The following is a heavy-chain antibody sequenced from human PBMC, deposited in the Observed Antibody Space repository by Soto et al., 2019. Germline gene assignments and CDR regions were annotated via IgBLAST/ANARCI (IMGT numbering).Heavy chain of an antibody. Sequence: SETLSLTCAVYGGALSGYYWSWIRQTPGKGLEWIGEINHSRSTNYNTSLKSRVTISVDTSKNLFSLKLSSVAAADTAMYYCTRGYCTANSCHYYYDYSGQGTPVTVSS. CDR2: INHSRST. V-gene: IGHV4-34*01. CDR3: TRGYCTANSCHYYYDY. D-gene: IGHD2-8*02. J-gene: IGHJ4*02. CDR1: GGALSGYY.